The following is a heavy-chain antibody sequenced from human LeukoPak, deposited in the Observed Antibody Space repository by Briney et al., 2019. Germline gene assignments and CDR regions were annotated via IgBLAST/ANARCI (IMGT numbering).Heavy chain of an antibody. CDR2: IYHSGST. Sequence: SETLSLTCTVSGYSISSGYYWGWIRQPPGKGLEWIGSIYHSGSTYYNPSLKSRVTISVDTSKNQFSLKLSSVTAADTAVYYCAREYYGSGSYYYYYYYMDVWGKGTTVTVSS. CDR3: AREYYGSGSYYYYYYYMDV. J-gene: IGHJ6*03. D-gene: IGHD3-10*01. CDR1: GYSISSGYY. V-gene: IGHV4-38-2*02.